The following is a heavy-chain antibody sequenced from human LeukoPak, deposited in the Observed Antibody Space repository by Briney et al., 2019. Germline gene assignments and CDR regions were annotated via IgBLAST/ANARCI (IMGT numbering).Heavy chain of an antibody. Sequence: PGGSLRLSCAASGFSVSVNYMSWVRQAPGKGLEWVSVLFASGYSKYADSVKGRFTISRDNSENALDLQMNSLRAEDTAVYYCAPKGNGYTGIYVFAQWGQGTLVTVSP. CDR1: GFSVSVNY. J-gene: IGHJ4*02. D-gene: IGHD1-26*01. CDR2: LFASGYS. CDR3: APKGNGYTGIYVFAQ. V-gene: IGHV3-66*01.